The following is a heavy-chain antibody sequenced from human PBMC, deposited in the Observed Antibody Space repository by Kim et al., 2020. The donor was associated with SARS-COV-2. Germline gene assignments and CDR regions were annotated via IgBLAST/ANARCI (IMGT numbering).Heavy chain of an antibody. CDR2: ISYDGSNK. CDR1: GFTFSSYG. V-gene: IGHV3-30*18. J-gene: IGHJ6*02. CDR3: AKAYYGSGTYYSWDYYYYGMDV. D-gene: IGHD3-10*01. Sequence: GGSLRLSCAASGFTFSSYGMHWVRQAPGKGLEWVAVISYDGSNKYYADSVKGRFTISRDKSKNTLYPQMNSLRAEDTAVYYCAKAYYGSGTYYSWDYYYYGMDVWGQGTTVTVSS.